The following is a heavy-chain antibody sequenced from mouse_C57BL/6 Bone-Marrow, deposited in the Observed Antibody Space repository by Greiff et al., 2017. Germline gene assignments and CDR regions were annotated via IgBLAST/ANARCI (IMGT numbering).Heavy chain of an antibody. CDR2: IDPSDSDT. J-gene: IGHJ2*01. D-gene: IGHD1-1*01. CDR1: GYTFTSYW. Sequence: VQLQQPGAELVRPGSSVKLSCKASGYTFTSYWMHWVKQRPIQGLEWIGNIDPSDSDTHYNQKFKDKATLTVDKSSSTAYMQLSSLTSEDSAVXYCARGAITTVVANYFDYWGQGTTLTVSS. CDR3: ARGAITTVVANYFDY. V-gene: IGHV1-52*01.